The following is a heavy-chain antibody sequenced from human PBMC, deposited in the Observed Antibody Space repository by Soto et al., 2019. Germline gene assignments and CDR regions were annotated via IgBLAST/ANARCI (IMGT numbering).Heavy chain of an antibody. J-gene: IGHJ4*02. CDR3: ARVGGRGGDLDY. V-gene: IGHV3-74*01. D-gene: IGHD3-16*01. CDR1: GFTFSNYW. CDR2: IKRDGSSI. Sequence: EVQLVESGGGLVQPGGSLRLSCAASGFTFSNYWMDWVRQAPGKGLVWVSRIKRDGSSISYADSVKGRVTIPRDNAMNTLYLQMNSLRAEDTAVYYCARVGGRGGDLDYWGQGTLVTVSS.